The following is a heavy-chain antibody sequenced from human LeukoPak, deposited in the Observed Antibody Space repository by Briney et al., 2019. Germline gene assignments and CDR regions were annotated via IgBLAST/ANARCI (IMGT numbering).Heavy chain of an antibody. D-gene: IGHD3-3*01. CDR1: GGSFSGYY. J-gene: IGHJ6*02. Sequence: SETLSLTCAVYGGSFSGYYWSWIRQPPGKGLEWIGEINHSGSTNYNPFLKSRVTMSVDTSKNQFSLKLSSVTAADTAVYYCAGRFYSYYYYYGMDVWGQGTTVTVSS. CDR3: AGRFYSYYYYYGMDV. CDR2: INHSGST. V-gene: IGHV4-34*01.